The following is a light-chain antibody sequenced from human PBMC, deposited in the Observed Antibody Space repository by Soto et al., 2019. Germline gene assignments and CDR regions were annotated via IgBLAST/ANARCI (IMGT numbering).Light chain of an antibody. CDR3: QQYNNWPYT. CDR2: GAS. V-gene: IGKV3-15*01. J-gene: IGKJ2*01. Sequence: EIVMTQSPATLSVSPGERATLSCRASQSVSSNLAWYQQKTGQAPRLLIYGASTRATGIPARFSGSGSGTEFPLTISSQQSEDFAVYYSQQYNNWPYTFGQGTKLEIK. CDR1: QSVSSN.